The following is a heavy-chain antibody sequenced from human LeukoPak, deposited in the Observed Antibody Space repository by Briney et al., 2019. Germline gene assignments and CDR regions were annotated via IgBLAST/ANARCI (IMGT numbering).Heavy chain of an antibody. V-gene: IGHV4-59*01. CDR2: IYYSGST. J-gene: IGHJ4*02. D-gene: IGHD3-10*01. CDR1: GGSIGSYY. Sequence: PSETLSLTCTVSGGSIGSYYWSWIRQPPGKGLEWIGYIYYSGSTNYNPSLKSRVTISVDTSKNQFSLKLSSVTAADTAVYYCAREYYYGSGSSFDYWGQGTLVTVSS. CDR3: AREYYYGSGSSFDY.